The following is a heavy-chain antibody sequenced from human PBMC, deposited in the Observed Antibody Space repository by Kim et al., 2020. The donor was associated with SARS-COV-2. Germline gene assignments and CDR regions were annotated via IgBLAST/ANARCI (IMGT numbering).Heavy chain of an antibody. D-gene: IGHD2-8*01. CDR3: ARGRGGFCTNGVCRPTRFDP. CDR2: INHSGST. CDR1: GGSFSGYY. Sequence: SETLSLTCAVYGGSFSGYYWSWIRQPPGKGLEWIGEINHSGSTNYNPSLKSRVTISVDTSKNQFSLKLSSVTAADTAVYYCARGRGGFCTNGVCRPTRFDPWGQGTLVTVSS. J-gene: IGHJ5*02. V-gene: IGHV4-34*01.